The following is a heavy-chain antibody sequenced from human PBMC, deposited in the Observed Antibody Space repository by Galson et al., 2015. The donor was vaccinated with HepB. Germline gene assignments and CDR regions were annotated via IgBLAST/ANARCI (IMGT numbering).Heavy chain of an antibody. V-gene: IGHV3-7*03. J-gene: IGHJ4*02. D-gene: IGHD5/OR15-5a*01. Sequence: SLRLSCAASGFTFSSYWMSWVRQAPGRGLEWVANIKQDGSEKYYVDSVKGRFTISRDNAKNSLYLQMNSLRAEDTAMYYCARDRSTDYFDFWGQGTLVTVSS. CDR2: IKQDGSEK. CDR3: ARDRSTDYFDF. CDR1: GFTFSSYW.